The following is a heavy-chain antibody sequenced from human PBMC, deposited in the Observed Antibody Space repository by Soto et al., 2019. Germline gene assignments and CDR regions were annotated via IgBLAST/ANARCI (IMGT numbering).Heavy chain of an antibody. Sequence: SETLSLTCIVSAGSISGHYWSWIRQSPGKALEWIGYIYYSGSTNYNPSLKSRVAMSVDTSNNQFSLRLSSVTAADTAVYICARGPHYYGSTSLYKFRSGFDSWGQGILVTVSS. J-gene: IGHJ4*02. D-gene: IGHD3-10*01. CDR2: IYYSGST. CDR3: ARGPHYYGSTSLYKFRSGFDS. CDR1: AGSISGHY. V-gene: IGHV4-59*08.